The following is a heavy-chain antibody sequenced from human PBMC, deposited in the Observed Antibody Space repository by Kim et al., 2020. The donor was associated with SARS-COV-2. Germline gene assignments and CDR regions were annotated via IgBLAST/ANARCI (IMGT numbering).Heavy chain of an antibody. Sequence: GGSLRLSCAASGFTFSIYDMHWVRQATGKGLEWVSAINSDGYPFYAASVKGRFTISRENAKDSLYSQLNSLSAGDTAVTYLSRGIRDSGDFDSCCQGT. CDR3: SRGIRDSGDFDS. D-gene: IGHD2-21*02. V-gene: IGHV3-13*05. CDR2: INSDGYP. CDR1: GFTFSIYD. J-gene: IGHJ4*02.